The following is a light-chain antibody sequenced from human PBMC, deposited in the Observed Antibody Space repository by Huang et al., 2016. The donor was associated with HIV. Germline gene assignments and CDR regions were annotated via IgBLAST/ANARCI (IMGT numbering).Light chain of an antibody. V-gene: IGKV1-27*01. J-gene: IGKJ1*01. CDR3: QKYDSAPRT. CDR1: QAISNY. CDR2: AAS. Sequence: DVQMTQSPPSLSAAVGDRVTITCRANQAISNYSAWYQLTPGKVPKLLIYAASTLQSGVPSRFSGSGSGTQFTLTISSLQPEDVGIYFCQKYDSAPRTFGQGTRVELK.